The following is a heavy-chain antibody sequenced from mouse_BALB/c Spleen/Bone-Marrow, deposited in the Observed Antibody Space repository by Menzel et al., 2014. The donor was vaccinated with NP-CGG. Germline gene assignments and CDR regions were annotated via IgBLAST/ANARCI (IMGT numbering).Heavy chain of an antibody. CDR2: IDPETGGT. CDR1: GYTFTDYK. CDR3: TIVAY. Sequence: VQLQESGAELVRPGTSVTLSCKASGYTFTDYKVHWVKQTPVHGLEWIGLIDPETGGTAYNQKFKGKATLTADKSSSTAYMDLRSLTSEDTAVYYCTIVAYWGQGTLVAVSA. V-gene: IGHV1-15*01. J-gene: IGHJ3*01.